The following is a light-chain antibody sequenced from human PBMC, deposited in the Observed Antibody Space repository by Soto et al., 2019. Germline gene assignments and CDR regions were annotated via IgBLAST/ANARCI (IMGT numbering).Light chain of an antibody. Sequence: DVQLTQSPATLSASVGARVSITCRASQSIRNFLAWYQQKPGKPPQLLIYDVSVLESGVPSRFSGSGSGTDFPLTISSLQPDDFATYYCQQYDNYWTFGQGTKVE. V-gene: IGKV1-5*01. CDR3: QQYDNYWT. CDR1: QSIRNF. CDR2: DVS. J-gene: IGKJ1*01.